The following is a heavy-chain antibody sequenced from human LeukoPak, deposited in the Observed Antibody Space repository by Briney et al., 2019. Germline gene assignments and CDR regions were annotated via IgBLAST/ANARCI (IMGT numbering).Heavy chain of an antibody. CDR1: GGSISSGLYY. D-gene: IGHD7-27*01. V-gene: IGHV4-61*02. CDR2: IYTSGST. CDR3: ARKRPWGLSRYFDY. J-gene: IGHJ4*02. Sequence: PSQTLSLTCTVSGGSISSGLYYWSWIRQPAGKGLEWIGRIYTSGSTNYNPSLKSRVTISLDTSKNQFSLKLSSVTAADTAVYYCARKRPWGLSRYFDYWGQGTLVTVSS.